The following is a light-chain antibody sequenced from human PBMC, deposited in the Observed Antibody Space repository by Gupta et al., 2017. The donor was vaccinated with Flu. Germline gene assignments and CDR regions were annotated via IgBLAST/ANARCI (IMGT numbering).Light chain of an antibody. J-gene: IGLJ2*01. Sequence: VTSSCTGSSSNIGAGYDVHWYQHHPSSAPNLLLYGKSNRPSGVPDRFSGSKSGTSASLTITGLQAEDEAAYYCQSYDSTTSAVVFGGGTKLTVL. CDR1: SSNIGAGYD. CDR2: GKS. V-gene: IGLV1-40*01. CDR3: QSYDSTTSAVV.